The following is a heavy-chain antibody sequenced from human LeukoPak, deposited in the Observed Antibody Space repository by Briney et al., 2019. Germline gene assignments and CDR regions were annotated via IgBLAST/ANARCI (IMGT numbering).Heavy chain of an antibody. V-gene: IGHV3-21*01. Sequence: NPGGSLRLSCSASGFTFSSYSMNWVRQAPGKGLEWVSSITRDARYIFYPDSVKGRFTICSDNAQRSLYLQMNSLRDEDTAVYYCARDDGGALNDAFDIWGPGTMLTVSS. CDR3: ARDDGGALNDAFDI. J-gene: IGHJ3*02. D-gene: IGHD4-23*01. CDR1: GFTFSSYS. CDR2: ITRDARYI.